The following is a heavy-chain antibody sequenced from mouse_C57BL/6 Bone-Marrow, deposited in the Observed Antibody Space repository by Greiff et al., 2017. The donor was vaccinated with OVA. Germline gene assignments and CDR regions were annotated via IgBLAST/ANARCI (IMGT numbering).Heavy chain of an antibody. CDR1: GFTFSDYG. D-gene: IGHD1-1*01. CDR3: AILITTVVAKGYFDV. J-gene: IGHJ1*03. CDR2: ISSGSSTI. V-gene: IGHV5-17*01. Sequence: DVKLVESGGGLVKPGGSLKLSCAASGFTFSDYGMHWVRQAPEKGLEWVAYISSGSSTIYYADTVKGRFTISRDNAKNTLFLQMTSLRSEDTAMYYCAILITTVVAKGYFDVWGTGTTVTVSS.